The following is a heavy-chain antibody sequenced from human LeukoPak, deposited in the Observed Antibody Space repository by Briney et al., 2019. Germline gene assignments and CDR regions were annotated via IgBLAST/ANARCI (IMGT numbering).Heavy chain of an antibody. CDR1: GYTFTNSD. V-gene: IGHV1-8*01. J-gene: IGHJ5*02. Sequence: GPVKVSCKASGYTFTNSDINWVRQAAGQGLEWMGWMNPDSGNTGYARNFQGRVTMTRNTSISTAYMELSSLRSEDTAVYYCARYITMVRGGSWFDPWGQGTLVTVSS. CDR2: MNPDSGNT. D-gene: IGHD3-10*01. CDR3: ARYITMVRGGSWFDP.